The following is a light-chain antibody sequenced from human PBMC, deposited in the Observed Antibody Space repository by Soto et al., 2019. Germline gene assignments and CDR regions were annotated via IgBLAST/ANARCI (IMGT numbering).Light chain of an antibody. J-gene: IGKJ2*01. CDR3: LQYYNYPYT. V-gene: IGKV1-6*01. CDR1: QGIRND. CDR2: AAS. Sequence: ALQMTQSPSSLSASVGDRVTITCRASQGIRNDLGWYQQKPGKAPKLLIYAASSLQSGVPSRFSGSGSVTDFTLTISSLQPEDFATYYCLQYYNYPYTFGQGTKLEIK.